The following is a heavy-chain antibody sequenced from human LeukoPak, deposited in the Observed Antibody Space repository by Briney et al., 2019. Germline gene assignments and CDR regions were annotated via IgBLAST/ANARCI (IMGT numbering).Heavy chain of an antibody. CDR2: IYHSGST. D-gene: IGHD1-26*01. Sequence: SETLSLTCTVSGYSISSGYYWGWIRQPPGKGLEWIGSIYHSGSTYYNPSLKSRVTISVDTSKNQFSLKLSSVTAADTAVYYCARDIGGATGDYWGQGTLVTVSS. V-gene: IGHV4-38-2*02. J-gene: IGHJ4*02. CDR1: GYSISSGYY. CDR3: ARDIGGATGDY.